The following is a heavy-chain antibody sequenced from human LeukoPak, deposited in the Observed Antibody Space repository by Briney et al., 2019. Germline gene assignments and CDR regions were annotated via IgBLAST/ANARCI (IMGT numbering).Heavy chain of an antibody. V-gene: IGHV3-30-3*02. D-gene: IGHD3-22*01. J-gene: IGHJ4*02. CDR3: AKDSDYYDSSEIDY. CDR1: GFTFSSYA. Sequence: GGSLRLSCAASGFTFSSYAMHWVRQAPGKGLEWVAVISYDGSNKYYADSVKGRFTISRDNSKNTLYLRMNSLRAEDTAVYYCAKDSDYYDSSEIDYWGQGTLVTVSS. CDR2: ISYDGSNK.